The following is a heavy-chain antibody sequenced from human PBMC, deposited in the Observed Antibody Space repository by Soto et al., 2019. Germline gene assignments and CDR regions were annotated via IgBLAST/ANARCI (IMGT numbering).Heavy chain of an antibody. D-gene: IGHD1-26*01. V-gene: IGHV3-11*01. Sequence: LRRSCAASGFTLSDYYMSWIRQAPGKGLERVSYISSSGSIIYYADSVKGRFTISRDNAKNSLYLQMNSLRAEDTAVYYCARDQRYSGSQMDAFDIWGQGTMVTGSS. CDR3: ARDQRYSGSQMDAFDI. J-gene: IGHJ3*02. CDR2: ISSSGSII. CDR1: GFTLSDYY.